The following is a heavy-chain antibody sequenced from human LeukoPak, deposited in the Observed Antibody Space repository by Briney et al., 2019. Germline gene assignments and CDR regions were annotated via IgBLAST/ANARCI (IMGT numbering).Heavy chain of an antibody. CDR1: GFSLSTSGVG. J-gene: IGHJ5*02. CDR3: AHAKYYNFWSGYPPFDP. D-gene: IGHD3-3*01. CDR2: IYWNDDK. Sequence: VSGPTLVKPTQTLTLTCTFSGFSLSTSGVGVGWIRQPPGKALEWLALIYWNDDKRYSPSLKSRLTITKDTSKNQVVLTMTNMDPVDSATYYCAHAKYYNFWSGYPPFDPWGQGTLVTVSS. V-gene: IGHV2-5*01.